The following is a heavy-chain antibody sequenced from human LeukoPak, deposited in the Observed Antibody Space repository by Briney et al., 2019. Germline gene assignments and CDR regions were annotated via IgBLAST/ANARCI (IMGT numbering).Heavy chain of an antibody. D-gene: IGHD4-23*01. Sequence: GESLKISCKTSGYSSTSYWITWVRQMPGKGLEWMGIIYPGDSDTTYSPSFQGQVTISADKSINTAYLQWSSLKASDTAMYYCARRDYGGKHFDYWGQGTLVTVSS. V-gene: IGHV5-51*01. CDR1: GYSSTSYW. J-gene: IGHJ4*02. CDR3: ARRDYGGKHFDY. CDR2: IYPGDSDT.